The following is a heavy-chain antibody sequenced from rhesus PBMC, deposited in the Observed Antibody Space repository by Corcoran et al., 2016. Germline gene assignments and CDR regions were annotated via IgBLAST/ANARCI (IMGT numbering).Heavy chain of an antibody. CDR1: GYSISSNY. Sequence: QVQLQESGPGLVKPSETLSLTCAVSGYSISSNYWSWIRQPPGKGLEWIGYIYGSSGSTYYNPSLKSRVTISTATSKNQFSLKLSSVTAADTAVYYCARVSGSWNDEYFEFWGQGALVTVSS. CDR2: IYGSSGST. CDR3: ARVSGSWNDEYFEF. V-gene: IGHV4-147*01. D-gene: IGHD6-25*01. J-gene: IGHJ1*01.